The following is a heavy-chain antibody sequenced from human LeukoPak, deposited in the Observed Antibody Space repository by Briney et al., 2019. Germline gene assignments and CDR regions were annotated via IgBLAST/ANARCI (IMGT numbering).Heavy chain of an antibody. Sequence: GGSLRLSCTASGFTFSSYPIHWVRQAPGKGLEWVAVISHDGRDKHFADSVKGRFTISRDNSKNTLYLQMNSLRAEDTAVYSCANLLLWFGESQGADYWGQGTLVTVSS. CDR3: ANLLLWFGESQGADY. J-gene: IGHJ4*02. D-gene: IGHD3-10*01. CDR1: GFTFSSYP. CDR2: ISHDGRDK. V-gene: IGHV3-30*04.